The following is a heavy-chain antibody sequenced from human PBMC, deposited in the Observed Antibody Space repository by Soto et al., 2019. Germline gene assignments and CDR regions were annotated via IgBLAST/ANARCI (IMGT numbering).Heavy chain of an antibody. J-gene: IGHJ6*02. D-gene: IGHD2-2*01. V-gene: IGHV1-18*01. CDR3: GRDLYQSVFYYGMDV. CDR2: ISTYNGNT. Sequence: QVQLMQSGAEVNKPGASVKVSCKASGYTFTSYGISWVRQAPGQGLEWMGWISTYNGNTNYAQKLQGRVTMTTDTSTSTAYMELRSLRSDDTAVYYCGRDLYQSVFYYGMDVWGQGTTVTVSS. CDR1: GYTFTSYG.